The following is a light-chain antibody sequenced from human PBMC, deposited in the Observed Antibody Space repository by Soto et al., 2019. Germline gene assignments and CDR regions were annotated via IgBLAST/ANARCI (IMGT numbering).Light chain of an antibody. CDR2: DVT. J-gene: IGLJ1*01. V-gene: IGLV2-14*01. CDR3: SSYTSSSTLYV. Sequence: QSVLTQPASVSGCPGQSITISCTGTSSDVGDNNYVSWYQQHPGKAPKLMIYDVTHRPSGISNRFSGSKSGNTASLTISGLQAEDEADYYCSSYTSSSTLYVFGSGTKVTVL. CDR1: SSDVGDNNY.